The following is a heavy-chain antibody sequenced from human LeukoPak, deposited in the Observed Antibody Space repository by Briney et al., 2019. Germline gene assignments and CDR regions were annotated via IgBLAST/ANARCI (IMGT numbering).Heavy chain of an antibody. D-gene: IGHD6-25*01. CDR1: GFTFSSYA. Sequence: PGGSLRLSCAASGFTFSSYAMSWVRQAPGKGLEWVAHIKEDATESRSADSVKGRFTISRDNAKNSLYLQMNSLRADDTAVYYCARFAAGGSYYYYMDVWGKGTTVTVSS. CDR3: ARFAAGGSYYYYMDV. CDR2: IKEDATES. V-gene: IGHV3-7*01. J-gene: IGHJ6*03.